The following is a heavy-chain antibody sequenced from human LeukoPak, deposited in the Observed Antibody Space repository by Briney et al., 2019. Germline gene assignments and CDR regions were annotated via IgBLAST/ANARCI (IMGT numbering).Heavy chain of an antibody. CDR1: GYTFTSYY. V-gene: IGHV1-18*04. CDR2: ISAYNGNT. CDR3: ARYSTDSSSWHPIIDY. J-gene: IGHJ4*02. D-gene: IGHD6-13*01. Sequence: ASVKVSCKASGYTFTSYYMHWVRQAPGQGLEWMGWISAYNGNTNYAQKLQGRVTMTTDTSTSTAYMELRSLRSDDTAVYYCARYSTDSSSWHPIIDYWGQGTLVTVSS.